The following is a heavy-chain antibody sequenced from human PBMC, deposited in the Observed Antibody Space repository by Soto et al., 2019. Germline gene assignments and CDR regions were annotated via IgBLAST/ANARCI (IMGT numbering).Heavy chain of an antibody. J-gene: IGHJ5*01. D-gene: IGHD2-15*01. CDR1: GDSISTVDYF. Sequence: PSETLSLTCSVSGDSISTVDYFWAWIRQPPGQALEYIGYIYKSATTYYNPSFEGRFAISLDTSKSHFSLNVTSVTAADTAVYFCARGRYCLTGRCFPNWFDSWGQGTLVTVSS. CDR3: ARGRYCLTGRCFPNWFDS. V-gene: IGHV4-30-4*01. CDR2: IYKSATT.